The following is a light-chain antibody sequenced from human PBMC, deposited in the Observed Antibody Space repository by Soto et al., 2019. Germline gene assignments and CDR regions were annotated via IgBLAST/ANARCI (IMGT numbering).Light chain of an antibody. V-gene: IGLV2-23*01. J-gene: IGLJ2*01. Sequence: QSALTQPASVSGSPGQSITISCTGTISDVGTYNLVSWYQQHPGKAPKLMIYEGSKRPSGVSNRFSGSKSGNTASLTISGLQAEDEADYYCCSYAGSSTPVVFGGGTKLTVL. CDR2: EGS. CDR1: ISDVGTYNL. CDR3: CSYAGSSTPVV.